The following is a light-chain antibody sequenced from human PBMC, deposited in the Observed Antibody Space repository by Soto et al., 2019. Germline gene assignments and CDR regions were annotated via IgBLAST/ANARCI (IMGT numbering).Light chain of an antibody. CDR3: ASWDDSLRWV. CDR2: KTN. CDR1: SPNIGSQF. J-gene: IGLJ3*02. Sequence: QSVLPQPPAASGTPGQRVTISCFGSSPNIGSQFVYWYQQLPGAAPKLLIYKTNQRPPGVPDRFSGSKSGASASLAISGLRTEDEADYYCASWDDSLRWVFGGGTKLIVL. V-gene: IGLV1-47*01.